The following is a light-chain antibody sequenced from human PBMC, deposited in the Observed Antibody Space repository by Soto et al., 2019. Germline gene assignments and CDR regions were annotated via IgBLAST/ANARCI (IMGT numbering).Light chain of an antibody. CDR1: SRDVGGYKY. CDR2: EVS. CDR3: TSYRGRSTLV. J-gene: IGLJ2*01. Sequence: QSVLTQPASVSGSPGQSITISCTGTSRDVGGYKYVSWYQQHPGKAPKLIIYEVSNRPSGVSNRFSGSKSGNTSSLTISGLQAEDEADYYCTSYRGRSTLVFGGGTQLTVL. V-gene: IGLV2-14*01.